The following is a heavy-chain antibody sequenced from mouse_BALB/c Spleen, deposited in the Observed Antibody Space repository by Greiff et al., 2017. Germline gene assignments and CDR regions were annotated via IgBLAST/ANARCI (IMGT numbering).Heavy chain of an antibody. Sequence: VQVVESGAELMKPGASVKISCKATGYTFSSYWIEWVKQRPGHGLEWIGEILPGSGSTNYNEKFKGKATFTADTSSNTAYMQLSSLTSEDSAVYYCARSYGYTGCYFDYWGQGTTLTVSS. D-gene: IGHD2-2*01. CDR3: ARSYGYTGCYFDY. V-gene: IGHV1-9*01. CDR2: ILPGSGST. J-gene: IGHJ2*01. CDR1: GYTFSSYW.